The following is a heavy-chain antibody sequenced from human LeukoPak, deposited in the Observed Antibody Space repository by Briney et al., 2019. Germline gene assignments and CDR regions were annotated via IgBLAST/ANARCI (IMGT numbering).Heavy chain of an antibody. CDR1: GFTVSSNS. D-gene: IGHD1-26*01. J-gene: IGHJ4*02. Sequence: GGSLRLSCTVSGFTVSSNSMSWVRQAPGKGLEWVAFIRYDGSNKYYADSVKGRFTISRDNSKNTLYLQMNSLRAEDTAVYYCAKDLVGAQWFDYWGQGTLVTVSS. CDR3: AKDLVGAQWFDY. V-gene: IGHV3-30*02. CDR2: IRYDGSNK.